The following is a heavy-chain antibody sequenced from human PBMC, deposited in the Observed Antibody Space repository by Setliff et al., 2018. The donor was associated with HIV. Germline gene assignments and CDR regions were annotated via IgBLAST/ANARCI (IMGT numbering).Heavy chain of an antibody. D-gene: IGHD2-21*02. CDR3: AKRSATAETLGTRFFDL. V-gene: IGHV3-74*01. Sequence: QTGGSLRFSCAASGFTFNRYWMHWVRQAPGKGLVWVSRIKSDGSTTNYADSVKGRFTISRDNARNTLHLQMNSLRAEDTAVYYCAKRSATAETLGTRFFDLWGRGTLVTVSS. J-gene: IGHJ2*01. CDR1: GFTFNRYW. CDR2: IKSDGSTT.